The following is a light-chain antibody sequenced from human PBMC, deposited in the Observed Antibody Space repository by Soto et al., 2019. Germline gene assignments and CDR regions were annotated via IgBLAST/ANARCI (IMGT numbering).Light chain of an antibody. CDR3: MQSTQLPPT. Sequence: DVVMTQTPLSLSVAPGQPASISCKSSQSLLHITGETFLFWYLQKPGQSPQLMIYEVSTRVSGVPDRFSGSGSGTDCTLEISRVETDDVGIYYCMQSTQLPPTLGQGTRLEIK. J-gene: IGKJ5*01. CDR2: EVS. CDR1: QSLLHITGETF. V-gene: IGKV2D-29*02.